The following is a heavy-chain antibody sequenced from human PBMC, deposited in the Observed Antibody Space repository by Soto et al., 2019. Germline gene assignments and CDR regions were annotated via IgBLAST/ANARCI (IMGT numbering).Heavy chain of an antibody. Sequence: ASVKVSCKASGYTFTSYGISWVRQAPGQGLEWMGWISAYNGNTNYAQKLQGRVTMTTDTSTSTAYMELRSLRSDDTAVYYCARVGYYYDSSGYYYLVDWFDPWGQGTLVTASS. CDR3: ARVGYYYDSSGYYYLVDWFDP. D-gene: IGHD3-22*01. J-gene: IGHJ5*02. CDR1: GYTFTSYG. V-gene: IGHV1-18*04. CDR2: ISAYNGNT.